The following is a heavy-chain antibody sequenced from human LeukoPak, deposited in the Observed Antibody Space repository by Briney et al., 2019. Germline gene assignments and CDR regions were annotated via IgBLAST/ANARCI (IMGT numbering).Heavy chain of an antibody. CDR2: IYYSGST. J-gene: IGHJ6*02. CDR3: ESVRGYSYYYGMDV. D-gene: IGHD5-18*01. V-gene: IGHV4-39*01. Sequence: SETLSLTCTVSGGSISSSSYYWGWIRQPPGKGLQWIGSIYYSGSTYYNPSLKSRVTISVDTSKNQFSLKLSSVTAADTAVYYCESVRGYSYYYGMDVWGQGTTVTVSS. CDR1: GGSISSSSYY.